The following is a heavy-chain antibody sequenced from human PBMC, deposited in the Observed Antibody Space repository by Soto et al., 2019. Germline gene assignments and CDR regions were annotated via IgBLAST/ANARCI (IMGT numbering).Heavy chain of an antibody. V-gene: IGHV3-23*01. CDR1: GFTFSDYA. CDR2: ISGSGGDT. D-gene: IGHD2-15*01. Sequence: GLSIRLSYAASGFTFSDYAISRVLQTPGKGLEWVSAISGSGGDTYYADSVKGRFTISRDNSKNTVYVQVNSLRAEDTAVYYCAISLLYSCRSGSFDSYFGYWGQGTLVTVSS. CDR3: AISLLYSCRSGSFDSYFGY. J-gene: IGHJ4*02.